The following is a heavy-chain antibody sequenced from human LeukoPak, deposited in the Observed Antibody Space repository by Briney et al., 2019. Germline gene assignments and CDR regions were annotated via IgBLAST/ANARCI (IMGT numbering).Heavy chain of an antibody. D-gene: IGHD5-24*01. CDR3: AKGGGDGYR. V-gene: IGHV3-30*18. Sequence: GGSLRLSCAASGFTFSSYGMHWVRQAPGKGLEWVAVISYDGSNKYYADSVKGRFTISRDNPKNTLYLQMNSLRAEDTAVYYCAKGGGDGYRWGQGTLVTVSS. CDR1: GFTFSSYG. CDR2: ISYDGSNK. J-gene: IGHJ4*02.